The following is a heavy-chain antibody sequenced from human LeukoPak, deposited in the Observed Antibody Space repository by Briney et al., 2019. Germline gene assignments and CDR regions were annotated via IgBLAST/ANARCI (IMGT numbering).Heavy chain of an antibody. Sequence: SETLSLTCTISGGSISTYYWSWIRQPPGKGLEWIGYVYHSGSTNYNPSLKSRVTISVDLSKSQFSLNLTSVTAADTAVYYCARVGGGNYYYYGMDVWGQGATVTVSS. CDR3: ARVGGGNYYYYGMDV. J-gene: IGHJ6*02. CDR1: GGSISTYY. CDR2: VYHSGST. D-gene: IGHD2-15*01. V-gene: IGHV4-59*01.